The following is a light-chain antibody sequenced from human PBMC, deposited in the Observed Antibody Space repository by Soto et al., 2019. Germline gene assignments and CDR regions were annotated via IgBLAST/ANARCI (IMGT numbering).Light chain of an antibody. Sequence: DIQMTQSPSTLSASVGDRVTITCRASQSISGWLAWYQQKPGTAPKLLIYKASSLEGGVPSRFSRSGSGTEFTLTISSLQPDDFATYSCQQYNTYTWTFGQGTRVEIK. J-gene: IGKJ1*01. CDR2: KAS. CDR1: QSISGW. V-gene: IGKV1-5*03. CDR3: QQYNTYTWT.